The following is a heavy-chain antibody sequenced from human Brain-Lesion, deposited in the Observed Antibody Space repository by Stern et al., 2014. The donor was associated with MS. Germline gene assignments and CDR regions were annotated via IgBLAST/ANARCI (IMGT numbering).Heavy chain of an antibody. J-gene: IGHJ6*02. CDR3: ARDHFTTSLDV. V-gene: IGHV4-31*03. CDR1: GGSISSDNYY. D-gene: IGHD2-2*01. CDR2: IYYSGTT. Sequence: VQLVQSGPGLVKPSQTLSLTCTVSGGSISSDNYYWTWIRQPPGQALEWLGHIYYSGTTYYNPSLKSRVSITLDTSKNLFSLRLSSVTAADTAVYYCARDHFTTSLDVWGQGTTVTVS.